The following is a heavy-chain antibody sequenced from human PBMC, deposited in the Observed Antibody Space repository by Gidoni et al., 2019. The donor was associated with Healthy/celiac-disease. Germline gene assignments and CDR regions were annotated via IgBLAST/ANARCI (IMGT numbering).Heavy chain of an antibody. J-gene: IGHJ6*02. V-gene: IGHV3-43*02. CDR3: AKDHGVTMVRGVIIKPYYYYGMDV. Sequence: EVQLVESGGGVVQPGGSLRLSCAASGFTFDDYAMHWVRPAPGKGLEWVSLISGDGGSTYYADSVKGRFTISRDNSKNSLYLQMNSLRTEDTALYYCAKDHGVTMVRGVIIKPYYYYGMDVWGQGTTVTVSS. CDR1: GFTFDDYA. CDR2: ISGDGGST. D-gene: IGHD3-10*01.